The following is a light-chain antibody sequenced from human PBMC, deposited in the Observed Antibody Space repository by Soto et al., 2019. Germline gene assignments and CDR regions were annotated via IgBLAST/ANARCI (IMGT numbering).Light chain of an antibody. CDR1: QSISSSY. J-gene: IGKJ1*01. V-gene: IGKV3-20*01. Sequence: EIVLTQSPGTLSLSPGERATLSCRTSQSISSSYLAWSQQKPGQAPRLLISATPSRATGVPDRFSGSGSGTDFTLTISRLEPEDSAVYYCHQYVSSPPAWAFGQGTKVEIK. CDR3: HQYVSSPPAWA. CDR2: ATP.